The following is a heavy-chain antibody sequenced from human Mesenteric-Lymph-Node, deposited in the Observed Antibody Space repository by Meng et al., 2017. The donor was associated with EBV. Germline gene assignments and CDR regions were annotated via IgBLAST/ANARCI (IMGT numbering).Heavy chain of an antibody. D-gene: IGHD1-26*01. CDR2: IYDSGIT. J-gene: IGHJ4*02. CDR1: GGSVSGDSFY. Sequence: QLKGSGPGLVKPSETLSLTCTVAGGSVSGDSFYWSWIRQPPGKGLEWIGFIYDSGITHYSPSLKSRVTISVDTSKNQFSLELRSMTPADTAVYYCARDRGWELLDYWGQGTLVTVSS. CDR3: ARDRGWELLDY. V-gene: IGHV4-61*01.